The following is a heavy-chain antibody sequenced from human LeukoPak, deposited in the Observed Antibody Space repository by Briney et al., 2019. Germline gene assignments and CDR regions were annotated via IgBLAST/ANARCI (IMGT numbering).Heavy chain of an antibody. D-gene: IGHD4-23*01. CDR2: IYSGGKT. J-gene: IGHJ4*02. CDR1: GFTVSSNF. Sequence: GGSLRLSCAASGFTVSSNFLSWVRQAPGKGLEWVSVIYSGGKTYYADSVKGRFTISRDNSKNTLYLQMNSLRAEDTAVYYCARGADRWNYFDYWGQGTPVTVSS. CDR3: ARGADRWNYFDY. V-gene: IGHV3-53*01.